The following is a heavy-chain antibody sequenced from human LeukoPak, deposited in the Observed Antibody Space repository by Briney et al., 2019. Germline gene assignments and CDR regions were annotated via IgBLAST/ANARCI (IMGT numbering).Heavy chain of an antibody. CDR3: ARDILTGSSGY. CDR2: ISSSSSYI. CDR1: GFTFSSYS. V-gene: IGHV3-21*01. J-gene: IGHJ4*02. Sequence: GGSLRLSCTASGFTFSSYSMNWVRQAPGKGLEWVSSISSSSSYIYYADSVKGRFTISRDNAKNSLHLRMNSLRAEDTAVYYCARDILTGSSGYWGQGTLVTVSS. D-gene: IGHD3-9*01.